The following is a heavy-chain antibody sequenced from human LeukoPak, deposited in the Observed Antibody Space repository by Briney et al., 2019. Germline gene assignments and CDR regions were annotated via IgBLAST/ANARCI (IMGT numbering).Heavy chain of an antibody. V-gene: IGHV3-74*01. Sequence: GGSLRLSCAASGFTLSNYWMHWVRQAPGKGLVWVSRISGDEIWTSYADSVKGRFIISRDNSKNTLYLQMNSLRAEDTAVYFCARGSSRAFDYWGQGTLVTVSS. CDR3: ARGSSRAFDY. CDR2: ISGDEIWT. D-gene: IGHD2-2*01. CDR1: GFTLSNYW. J-gene: IGHJ4*02.